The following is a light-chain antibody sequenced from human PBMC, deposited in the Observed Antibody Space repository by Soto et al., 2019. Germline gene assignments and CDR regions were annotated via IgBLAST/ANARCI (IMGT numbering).Light chain of an antibody. Sequence: EIVMTQARATLSVSPGGSATLYCKASQSISDTLAGYQHQPGKAPRIIIYSESRRATGLPGRVSGSGSGTDLNLTISSLQSEDRAVYYCQQYNNWTWTCGQGTKVDIK. CDR2: SES. V-gene: IGKV3-15*01. J-gene: IGKJ1*01. CDR1: QSISDT. CDR3: QQYNNWTWT.